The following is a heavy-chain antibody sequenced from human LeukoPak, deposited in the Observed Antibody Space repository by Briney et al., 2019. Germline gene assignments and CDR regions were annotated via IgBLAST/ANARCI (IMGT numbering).Heavy chain of an antibody. CDR1: GGSISSSGYY. D-gene: IGHD4-17*01. J-gene: IGHJ5*02. Sequence: PSETLSLTCTVSGGSISSSGYYWGWIRQPPGKGLEWIGNVYYSGSTYYNPSLKSRVTISVDTSKNQFSLKLSSVIAADTAVYYCARHDYGAKWFDPWGQGTLVTVSS. V-gene: IGHV4-39*01. CDR2: VYYSGST. CDR3: ARHDYGAKWFDP.